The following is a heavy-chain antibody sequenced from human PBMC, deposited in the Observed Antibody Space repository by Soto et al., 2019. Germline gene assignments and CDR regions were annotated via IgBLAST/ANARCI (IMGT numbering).Heavy chain of an antibody. CDR2: ISSSSSYI. D-gene: IGHD6-13*01. CDR3: ARDRQQFNYYYGMDV. CDR1: GFTFSSYS. J-gene: IGHJ6*02. Sequence: EVQLVESGGGLVKPGGSLRLSCAASGFTFSSYSMNWVRQAPGKGLEWVSSISSSSSYIYYADSVKGRFTISRDNAKNSLYLQMNSLRAEDTAVYYCARDRQQFNYYYGMDVWGQGTTVTVSS. V-gene: IGHV3-21*01.